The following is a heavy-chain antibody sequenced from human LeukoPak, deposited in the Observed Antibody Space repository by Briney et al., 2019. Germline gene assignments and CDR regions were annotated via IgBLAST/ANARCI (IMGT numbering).Heavy chain of an antibody. V-gene: IGHV1-69*04. J-gene: IGHJ4*02. CDR2: IIPILGIA. CDR1: GGTFSSYA. D-gene: IGHD3-10*01. Sequence: ASVKVSCKASGGTFSSYAISWVRQAPGQGLEWMGRIIPILGIANYAQKSQGRVTITADKSTSTAYMELSSLRSEDTAVYYCARDLLVRGVIYDYWGQGTLVTVSS. CDR3: ARDLLVRGVIYDY.